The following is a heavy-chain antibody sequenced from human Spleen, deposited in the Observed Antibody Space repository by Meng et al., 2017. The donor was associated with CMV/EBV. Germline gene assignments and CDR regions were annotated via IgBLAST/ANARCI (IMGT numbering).Heavy chain of an antibody. CDR3: AKSTYYYSSGSADY. V-gene: IGHV3-23*01. Sequence: SGVPFDRFAMTWGRQAPGKGLEWVSAMNTNGESTYYADSVRGRYTISRDVSKNTLYLQMNSLRPEDTALYYCAKSTYYYSSGSADYWGQGTLVTVSS. J-gene: IGHJ4*02. CDR2: MNTNGEST. D-gene: IGHD3-10*01. CDR1: GVPFDRFA.